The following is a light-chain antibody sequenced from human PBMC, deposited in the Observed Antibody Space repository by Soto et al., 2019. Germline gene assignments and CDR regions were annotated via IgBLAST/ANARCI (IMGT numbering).Light chain of an antibody. V-gene: IGLV2-23*02. Sequence: QSVLTQPASVSGSPGQSITVSCTGGTNDVGSYNLVSWYQQHPGKAPRLILHEDTERPSGVSHRFSGSTSGNTASLTISGLEDEDEAHYYCCSYAGNNTFLFGEGTKVTVL. CDR3: CSYAGNNTFL. CDR1: TNDVGSYNL. J-gene: IGLJ2*01. CDR2: EDT.